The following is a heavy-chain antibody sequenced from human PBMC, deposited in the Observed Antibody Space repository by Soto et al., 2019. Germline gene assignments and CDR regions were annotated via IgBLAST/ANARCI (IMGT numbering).Heavy chain of an antibody. D-gene: IGHD5-12*01. CDR3: ARDSSGYSFFDY. Sequence: SETLSLTCAVSSGSISSNNWWSWVRQPPGKGLEWIGEIYHSGSINYNPSLRGRVTISVDKSKNQFSLKLSSVTAADTAVYYCARDSSGYSFFDYWGQGTLVTVSS. CDR1: SGSISSNNW. V-gene: IGHV4-4*02. J-gene: IGHJ4*02. CDR2: IYHSGSI.